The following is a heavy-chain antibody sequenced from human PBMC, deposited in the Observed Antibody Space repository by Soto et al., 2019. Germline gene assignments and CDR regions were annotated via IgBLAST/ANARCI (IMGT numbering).Heavy chain of an antibody. Sequence: GSLRLSCAASGFTFSSYAMGCVRQAPGKGLEWVSAISGSGGSTYYADSVKGRFTISRDNSKNTLYLQMNSLRAEDTAVYYCAKDAGLQPNYFDHWGQGTLVTVSS. CDR1: GFTFSSYA. D-gene: IGHD4-4*01. CDR3: AKDAGLQPNYFDH. CDR2: ISGSGGST. V-gene: IGHV3-23*01. J-gene: IGHJ4*02.